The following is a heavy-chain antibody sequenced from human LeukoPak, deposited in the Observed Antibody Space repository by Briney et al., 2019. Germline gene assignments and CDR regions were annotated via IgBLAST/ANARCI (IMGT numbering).Heavy chain of an antibody. CDR2: VYSSGST. CDR1: GGSITSGSYY. Sequence: SQTLSLTCSVSGGSITSGSYYWSWIRQPAGKGLEWIGRVYSSGSTKYNPSLKSRVSLSVDTSKNQFSLKLSSVTAADTAVYYCARGTGTFDIWGQGTMVTVSS. D-gene: IGHD1-1*01. V-gene: IGHV4-61*02. J-gene: IGHJ3*02. CDR3: ARGTGTFDI.